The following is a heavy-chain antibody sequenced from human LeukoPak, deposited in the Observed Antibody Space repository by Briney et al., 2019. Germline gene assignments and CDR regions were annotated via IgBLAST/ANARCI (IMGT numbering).Heavy chain of an antibody. J-gene: IGHJ4*02. CDR3: ARTYSTSSNFDY. V-gene: IGHV4-4*09. Sequence: PSETLSLTCTVSGGSISSYYWSWIWQPPGKGLEWIGYIYSSGSTNYNPSLKSRVTISVDTSKEQFSLKLSSVTAADTALYYCARTYSTSSNFDYWGQGTLVTVSS. CDR1: GGSISSYY. CDR2: IYSSGST. D-gene: IGHD2-2*01.